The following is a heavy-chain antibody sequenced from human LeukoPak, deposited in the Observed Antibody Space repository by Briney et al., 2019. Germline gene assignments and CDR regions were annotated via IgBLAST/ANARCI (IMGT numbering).Heavy chain of an antibody. Sequence: VASVKVSCKASGYTFTSYDINWVRQATGQGLEWMGWMNPNSGNTGYAQKFQGRVTITRNTSISTAYMEPSSLRSEDTAVYYCARAFYDYVWGSYRYIHYYMDVWGKGTTVTVSS. V-gene: IGHV1-8*03. CDR1: GYTFTSYD. D-gene: IGHD3-16*02. CDR2: MNPNSGNT. CDR3: ARAFYDYVWGSYRYIHYYMDV. J-gene: IGHJ6*03.